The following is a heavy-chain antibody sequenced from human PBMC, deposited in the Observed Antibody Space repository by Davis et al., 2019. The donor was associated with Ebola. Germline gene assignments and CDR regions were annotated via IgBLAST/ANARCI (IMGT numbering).Heavy chain of an antibody. D-gene: IGHD3-22*01. CDR1: GFTFSSYW. Sequence: GESLKISCAASGFTFSSYWMSWVRQAPGKGLEWVANIKQDGSEKYYVDSVKGRFTISRDNAKNSLYLQMNSPRAEDTAVYYCARVVTMIVVTWGQGTLVTVSS. V-gene: IGHV3-7*01. J-gene: IGHJ4*02. CDR3: ARVVTMIVVT. CDR2: IKQDGSEK.